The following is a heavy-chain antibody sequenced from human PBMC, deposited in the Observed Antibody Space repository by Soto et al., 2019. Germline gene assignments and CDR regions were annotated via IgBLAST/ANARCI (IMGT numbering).Heavy chain of an antibody. J-gene: IGHJ4*02. V-gene: IGHV1-18*01. D-gene: IGHD1-26*01. CDR2: ISAYNGNT. CDR3: ARVGPMGAGELLTSYFDY. CDR1: GYTFTSYG. Sequence: QVQLVQSGAEVKKPGASVKVSCKASGYTFTSYGISWVRQAPGQGLEWMGWISAYNGNTNYAQKLQGRVTLTTDTTTSTACVGLRCLRSDDSAVSYCARVGPMGAGELLTSYFDYWGQGTLVTVAS.